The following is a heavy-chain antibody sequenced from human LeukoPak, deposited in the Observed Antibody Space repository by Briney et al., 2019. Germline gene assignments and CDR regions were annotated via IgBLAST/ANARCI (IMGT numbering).Heavy chain of an antibody. J-gene: IGHJ5*02. CDR2: IKSKTGGGKI. V-gene: IGHV3-15*05. CDR3: TTEDYYDSSGYLYNWFDP. Sequence: GGSLRLSCAASGFTFTNAWMSWVRQAPGKGLEWVGRIKSKTGGGKIHYAAPVKGRFTISRDDSKNTLYLQMNSLKTEDTAVYYCTTEDYYDSSGYLYNWFDPWGQGVLVTVSS. D-gene: IGHD3-22*01. CDR1: GFTFTNAW.